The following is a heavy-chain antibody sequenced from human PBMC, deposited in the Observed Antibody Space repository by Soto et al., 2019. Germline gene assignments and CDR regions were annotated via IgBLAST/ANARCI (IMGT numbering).Heavy chain of an antibody. Sequence: VGSLRLSCAASEFTFRSYWMHWVRQSPGKGLVWVSRISGDGSSTNYADSVKGRFTISRDNAKNRVYLQIDSLRAEDTAVYYCARSLPGTYGAFDLWGQGTMVTVSS. D-gene: IGHD1-7*01. CDR3: ARSLPGTYGAFDL. CDR2: ISGDGSST. V-gene: IGHV3-74*01. J-gene: IGHJ3*01. CDR1: EFTFRSYW.